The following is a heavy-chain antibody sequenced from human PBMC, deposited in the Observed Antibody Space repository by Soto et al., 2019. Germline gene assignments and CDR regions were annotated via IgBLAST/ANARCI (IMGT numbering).Heavy chain of an antibody. D-gene: IGHD6-13*01. J-gene: IGHJ4*02. CDR1: GGSISSSNW. V-gene: IGHV4-4*02. CDR3: ARAAMGGSSWPFDY. CDR2: IYHSGST. Sequence: QVQLQESGPGLVKPSGTLSLTCAVSGGSISSSNWWSWVRQPPGKGLEWIGEIYHSGSTNYNPSLKSRATISVDKSKNQFSLTLSSVTAAGTAVYYCARAAMGGSSWPFDYWGQGTLVTVSS.